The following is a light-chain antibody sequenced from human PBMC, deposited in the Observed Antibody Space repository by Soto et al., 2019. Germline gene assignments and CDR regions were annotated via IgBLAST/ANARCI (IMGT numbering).Light chain of an antibody. Sequence: DIQMTQSPSTLSASVGDRVTITCRASQSISSWLAWYQQKPGKAPKLLIYDASSLEIGVPSRFSGSGSGTEFTLPISSMQPDDFATYSCQQYNSYSVLTFGGGTKVEIK. CDR1: QSISSW. J-gene: IGKJ4*01. CDR2: DAS. V-gene: IGKV1-5*01. CDR3: QQYNSYSVLT.